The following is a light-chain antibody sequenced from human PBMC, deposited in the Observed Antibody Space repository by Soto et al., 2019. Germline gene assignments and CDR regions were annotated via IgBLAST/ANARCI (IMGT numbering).Light chain of an antibody. CDR3: SSYTTTSTWV. J-gene: IGLJ2*01. CDR2: DVS. V-gene: IGLV2-14*01. CDR1: ITDVGSSNY. Sequence: QSVLTQPASVSGSPGQSITISCTGTITDVGSSNYVSWYKQHPGKAPKLMIYDVSNRPSGVSNRFSGSKSGNTASLTISGLQAEDEADYYCSSYTTTSTWVFGRGTKLTVL.